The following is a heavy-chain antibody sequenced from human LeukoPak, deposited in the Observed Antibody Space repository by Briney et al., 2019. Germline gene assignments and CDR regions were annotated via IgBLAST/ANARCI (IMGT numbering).Heavy chain of an antibody. Sequence: SETLSLTCSVSGASISSYYWNWIRQPPGKGLEWIASISYSGSTNYYPSLQSRVTISLDTSKNQFSLNLSSVTAADTAVYYCARDNLIAARPYFDYWGQGTLVTVSS. D-gene: IGHD6-6*01. J-gene: IGHJ4*02. V-gene: IGHV4-59*12. CDR2: ISYSGST. CDR3: ARDNLIAARPYFDY. CDR1: GASISSYY.